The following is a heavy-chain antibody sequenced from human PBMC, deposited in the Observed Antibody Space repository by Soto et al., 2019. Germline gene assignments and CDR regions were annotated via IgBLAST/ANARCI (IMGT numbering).Heavy chain of an antibody. CDR3: ARPAYYDSGSYYFDY. V-gene: IGHV5-51*01. D-gene: IGHD3-10*01. CDR1: GYNFISYW. CDR2: IYPGDSDT. J-gene: IGHJ4*02. Sequence: PGESLKISCQGSGYNFISYWIGWVRQMPGKGPEWVGTIYPGDSDTTYSPSFQGQVTISVDRSISTAYLQWSSLKASDTAIYYCARPAYYDSGSYYFDYWGQGTLVTVSS.